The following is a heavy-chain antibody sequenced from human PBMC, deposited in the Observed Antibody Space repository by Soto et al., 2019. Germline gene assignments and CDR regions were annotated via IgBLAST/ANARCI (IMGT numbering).Heavy chain of an antibody. V-gene: IGHV5-51*01. CDR2: IYPGDSDT. CDR1: GYSFTSYW. J-gene: IGHJ4*02. D-gene: IGHD2-8*01. CDR3: ARQTAPVNGPFDY. Sequence: PGESLKISCKGSGYSFTSYWIGWVRQMPGKGLEWMGIIYPGDSDTRYSPSFQGQFTISADKSISTAYLQWSSLKASDTAMYYCARQTAPVNGPFDYWGQGTLVTVSS.